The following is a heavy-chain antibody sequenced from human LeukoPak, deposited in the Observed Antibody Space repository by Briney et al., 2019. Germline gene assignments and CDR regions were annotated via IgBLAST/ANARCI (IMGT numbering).Heavy chain of an antibody. Sequence: SETLSLTCTVSGGSISSYYWSWIRQPPGKGLEWIGYIYHSGSSDYNPSLKSRVTMSVDTSKNQFSLKLTSVTAADTALYYCARNYYGSGSFYVHNWGQGTLVTVSS. CDR3: ARNYYGSGSFYVHN. CDR1: GGSISSYY. J-gene: IGHJ4*02. V-gene: IGHV4-59*01. CDR2: IYHSGSS. D-gene: IGHD3-10*01.